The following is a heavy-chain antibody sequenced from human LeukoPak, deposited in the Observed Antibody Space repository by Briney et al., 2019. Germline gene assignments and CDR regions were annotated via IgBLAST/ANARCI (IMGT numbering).Heavy chain of an antibody. Sequence: SETLSLTCAVSGGSISSGGYSWSWIRQPPGKGLEWIGYIYHSGSTYYNPSLKSRVTISVDTSKNQFSLKLSSVTAADTAVYYCARGRGYYGSGSTLDPWGQGTLVTVSS. CDR2: IYHSGST. D-gene: IGHD3-10*01. J-gene: IGHJ5*02. CDR1: GGSISSGGYS. V-gene: IGHV4-30-2*01. CDR3: ARGRGYYGSGSTLDP.